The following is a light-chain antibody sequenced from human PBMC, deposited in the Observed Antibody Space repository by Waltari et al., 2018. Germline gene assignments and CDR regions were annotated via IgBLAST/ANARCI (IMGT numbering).Light chain of an antibody. Sequence: QSALTQPPSASGSPGQSITISCTGTSSDVGAYNFVSWYQQYPGRAPKVLIYEATQRPSGVPDRFSGSKSGNTASLTVSGLQAEDEADYYCSSDGGTNNFVLFGGGTKLTVL. J-gene: IGLJ2*01. CDR2: EAT. CDR1: SSDVGAYNF. CDR3: SSDGGTNNFVL. V-gene: IGLV2-8*01.